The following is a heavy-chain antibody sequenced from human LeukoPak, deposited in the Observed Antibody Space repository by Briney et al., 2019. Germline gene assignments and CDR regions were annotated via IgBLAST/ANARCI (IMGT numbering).Heavy chain of an antibody. D-gene: IGHD5-24*01. V-gene: IGHV1-69*13. CDR1: GGTFSSYA. Sequence: SVKVSCKASGGTFSSYAISWVRQAPGQGLEWMGGIIPIFGTANYAQKFQGRVTITADESTSTAYMELSSLRSEDTAVYYCARDPIRDGYSYYFDYWGQGTLVTVSS. CDR3: ARDPIRDGYSYYFDY. J-gene: IGHJ4*02. CDR2: IIPIFGTA.